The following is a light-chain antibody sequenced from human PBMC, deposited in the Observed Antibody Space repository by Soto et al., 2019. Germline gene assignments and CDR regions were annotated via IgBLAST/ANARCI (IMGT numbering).Light chain of an antibody. CDR1: SSNIGGNS. J-gene: IGLJ1*01. CDR3: GSWDSSLSAYV. V-gene: IGLV1-51*01. Sequence: QSVLTHPPSVSAAPGQRGTISGAGSSSNIGGNSVSWYQQLPGTAPKLLIYDDDKRPSGIPDRFSGSKSGTSATLGITGFQTGDEADYYWGSWDSSLSAYVFGTGTKVTVL. CDR2: DDD.